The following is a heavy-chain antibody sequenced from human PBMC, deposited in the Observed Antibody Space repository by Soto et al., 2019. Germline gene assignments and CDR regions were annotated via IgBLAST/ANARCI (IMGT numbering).Heavy chain of an antibody. CDR3: ARDLLYCSSTSCRWFDP. V-gene: IGHV1-69*01. CDR2: IIPIFGTA. J-gene: IGHJ5*02. D-gene: IGHD2-2*01. CDR1: GGTFSSYA. Sequence: QVQLVQSGAEVKKPGSSVKVSCKASGGTFSSYAISWVRQAPGQGLEWMGGIIPIFGTANYAQKFRGRVTITADESTSTAYMELSSLRSEDTAVYYCARDLLYCSSTSCRWFDPWGQGTLVTVSS.